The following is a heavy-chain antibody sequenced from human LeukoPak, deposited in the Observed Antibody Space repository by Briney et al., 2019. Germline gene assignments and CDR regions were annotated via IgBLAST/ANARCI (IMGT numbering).Heavy chain of an antibody. J-gene: IGHJ4*02. V-gene: IGHV3-7*01. D-gene: IGHD6-6*01. CDR1: GFTFENYW. Sequence: GGSLRLSCATSGFTFENYWMHWVRQAPGKGLEWVANIKQDDSEKYYVDSMRGRFTISRDNAKNSLYLQMNSLEVEDTAVYYCARGSSFGSYWGQGTLVTVSS. CDR3: ARGSSFGSY. CDR2: IKQDDSEK.